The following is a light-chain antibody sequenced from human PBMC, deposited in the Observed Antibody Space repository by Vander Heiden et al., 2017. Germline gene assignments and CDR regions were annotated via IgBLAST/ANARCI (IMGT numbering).Light chain of an antibody. CDR1: SSDVGGYNY. J-gene: IGLJ1*01. Sequence: QSALSQPASVSGSPGQSITISCTGTSSDVGGYNYVSWYQQHPGNAPKLMIYDVSNRPAGVSNRFSGSKSGNTASLTISGLQVEDEADYYGSSYTSSSTRVFGTGTKVTVL. CDR2: DVS. V-gene: IGLV2-14*03. CDR3: SSYTSSSTRV.